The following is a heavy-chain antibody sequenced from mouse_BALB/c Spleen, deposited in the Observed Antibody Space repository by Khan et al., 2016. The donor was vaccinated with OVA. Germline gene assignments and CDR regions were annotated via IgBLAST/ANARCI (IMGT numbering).Heavy chain of an antibody. CDR2: INPSNTYT. D-gene: IGHD2-14*01. J-gene: IGHJ1*01. Sequence: QVQLQQSGAELARPGASVKMSCKASGYTFTSYTMHWVKQRPGQGLEWIGYINPSNTYTNYNQKFKDKATLTADKSSNTAYMQLSSLTSEDSAVYYSVISGAYYKYDGYFDVWGAGTTVTVSS. CDR3: VISGAYYKYDGYFDV. V-gene: IGHV1-4*01. CDR1: GYTFTSYT.